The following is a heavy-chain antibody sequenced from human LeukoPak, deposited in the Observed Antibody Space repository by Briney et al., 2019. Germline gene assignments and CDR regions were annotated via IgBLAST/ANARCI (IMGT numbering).Heavy chain of an antibody. V-gene: IGHV4-4*02. D-gene: IGHD4-23*01. Sequence: PSGTLSLTCAVSGGSISSNNWWSWVRQPPGKGLEWIGEIYHGGSTNYNPSLKSRVTISIDKSKNQLSLKLSSVTAAGTAVYYCARNGGTRWGNWFDPWGQGTLVIVSS. CDR2: IYHGGST. CDR3: ARNGGTRWGNWFDP. J-gene: IGHJ5*02. CDR1: GGSISSNNW.